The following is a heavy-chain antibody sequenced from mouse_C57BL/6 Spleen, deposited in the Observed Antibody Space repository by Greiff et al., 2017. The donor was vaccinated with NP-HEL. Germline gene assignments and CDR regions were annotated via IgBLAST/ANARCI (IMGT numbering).Heavy chain of an antibody. CDR2: ISSGSSTI. V-gene: IGHV5-17*01. Sequence: EVKLMESGGGLVKPGGSLKLSCAASGFTFSDYGMHWVRQAPEKGLEWVAYISSGSSTIYYADTVKGRFTISRDNAKNTLFLQMTSLRSEDTAMYYCARVDDYYAMDYWGQGTSVTVSS. CDR3: ARVDDYYAMDY. CDR1: GFTFSDYG. J-gene: IGHJ4*01.